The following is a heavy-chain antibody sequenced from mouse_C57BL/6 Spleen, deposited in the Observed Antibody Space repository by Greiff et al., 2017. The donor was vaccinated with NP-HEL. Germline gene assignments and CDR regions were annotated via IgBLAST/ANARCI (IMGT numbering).Heavy chain of an antibody. CDR3: ARSTGDY. J-gene: IGHJ2*01. Sequence: EVQLVESGGGLVQPGGSLSLSCAASGFTFTDYYMSWVRQPPGKALEWLGFIRNKANGYTTEYSASVKGRFTITRDNSQSILYLQMNALRAEDSSTYYCARSTGDYWGQGTTLTVSS. V-gene: IGHV7-3*01. CDR1: GFTFTDYY. CDR2: IRNKANGYTT.